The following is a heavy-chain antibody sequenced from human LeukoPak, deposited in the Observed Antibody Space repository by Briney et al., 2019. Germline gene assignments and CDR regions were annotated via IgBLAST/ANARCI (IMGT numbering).Heavy chain of an antibody. J-gene: IGHJ4*02. Sequence: GGSLRLSCAASGFTFSSYSMNWVRQAPGKGLEWVSSISSSSSYIYYADSVKGRFTISRDNAKNSLYLQMNSLRAEDTAVYYCARAGSGIAAALSYWGQGTLVTASS. V-gene: IGHV3-21*01. CDR1: GFTFSSYS. D-gene: IGHD6-13*01. CDR3: ARAGSGIAAALSY. CDR2: ISSSSSYI.